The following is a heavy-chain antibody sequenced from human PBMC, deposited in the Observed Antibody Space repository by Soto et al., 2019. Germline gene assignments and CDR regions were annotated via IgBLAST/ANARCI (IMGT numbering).Heavy chain of an antibody. CDR3: ARGNSSSWYIHYYYGMDV. J-gene: IGHJ6*02. Sequence: PSQTLSLTCVISGDSVSSNSAAWNWIRQSPSRGLEWLGRTYYRSKWYNDYAVSVKSRITINPDTSKNQFSLQLNSVTPEDTAVYYCARGNSSSWYIHYYYGMDVWGQGTTVTVSS. CDR2: TYYRSKWYN. V-gene: IGHV6-1*01. D-gene: IGHD6-13*01. CDR1: GDSVSSNSAA.